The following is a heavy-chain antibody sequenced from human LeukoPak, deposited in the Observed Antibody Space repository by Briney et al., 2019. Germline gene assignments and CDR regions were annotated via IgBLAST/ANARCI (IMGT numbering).Heavy chain of an antibody. J-gene: IGHJ4*02. CDR2: IYPGGSDT. Sequence: GESLKISCKASGYTFSSYWIGWVRQMPGKGFEWMGIIYPGGSDTRYSPSFQGQVTISADKSTSTAYLQWSNLKASDTAIYYCARRNARVLDYWGQGTLVTVSS. CDR3: ARRNARVLDY. V-gene: IGHV5-51*01. CDR1: GYTFSSYW.